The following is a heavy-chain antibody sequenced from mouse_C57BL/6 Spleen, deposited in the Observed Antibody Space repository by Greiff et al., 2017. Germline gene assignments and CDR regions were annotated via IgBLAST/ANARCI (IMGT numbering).Heavy chain of an antibody. V-gene: IGHV1-72*01. D-gene: IGHD1-1*01. CDR1: GYTFTSYW. J-gene: IGHJ4*01. CDR3: AREGGYGSSHYYAMDY. Sequence: QVHVKQPGAELVKPGASVKLSCKASGYTFTSYWMHWVKQRPGRGLEWIGRIDPNSGGTKYNEKFKSKATLTVDKPSSTAYMQLSSLTSEDSAVYYCAREGGYGSSHYYAMDYWGQGTSVTVSS. CDR2: IDPNSGGT.